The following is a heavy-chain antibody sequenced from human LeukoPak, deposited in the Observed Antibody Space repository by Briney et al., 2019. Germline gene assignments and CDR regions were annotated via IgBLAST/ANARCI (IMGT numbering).Heavy chain of an antibody. V-gene: IGHV3-15*01. Sequence: GESLRLSCAASGFTFSKARMTWVRQAPGKGLQWVGRTRSKSDGGTADYAAPVKGRFTISRDDLKNTLYLQMNSLKTEDTAVYYCTTGTGTTDYWGQGTLVTVSS. CDR2: TRSKSDGGTA. D-gene: IGHD1-1*01. CDR3: TTGTGTTDY. CDR1: GFTFSKAR. J-gene: IGHJ4*02.